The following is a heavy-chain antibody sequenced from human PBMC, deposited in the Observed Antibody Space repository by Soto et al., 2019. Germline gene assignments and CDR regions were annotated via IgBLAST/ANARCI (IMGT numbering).Heavy chain of an antibody. CDR2: ISGSGGRT. CDR1: GFTFSSYA. D-gene: IGHD3-3*01. V-gene: IGHV3-23*01. CDR3: AKAYDFWSGYWFDY. J-gene: IGHJ4*02. Sequence: PGGSLRLSCAASGFTFSSYAMSWVRQAPGKGLEWLSAISGSGGRTYYADSVKGRFTISRDNSKNTLFLQMNSLRAEDTAVYYCAKAYDFWSGYWFDYWGQGTLVTVS.